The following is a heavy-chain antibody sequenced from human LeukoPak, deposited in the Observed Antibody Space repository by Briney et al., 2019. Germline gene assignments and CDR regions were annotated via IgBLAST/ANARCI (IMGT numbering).Heavy chain of an antibody. CDR2: FYYRGST. CDR1: GGSVTSGSYY. D-gene: IGHD1-1*01. CDR3: ARGGLQLPDH. V-gene: IGHV4-61*01. J-gene: IGHJ4*02. Sequence: SETLSLACTVSGGSVTSGSYYWSWIRQPPGKGLEYIGCFYYRGSTKYNPSLKSRVAISVDTSKNQFSLRLSSVTAADTAVYYCARGGLQLPDHWGQGTLVTVSS.